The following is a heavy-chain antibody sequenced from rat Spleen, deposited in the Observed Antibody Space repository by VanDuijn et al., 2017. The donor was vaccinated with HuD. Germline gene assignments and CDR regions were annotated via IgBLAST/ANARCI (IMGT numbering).Heavy chain of an antibody. CDR3: ARGAYPDY. CDR2: ISYDGSST. V-gene: IGHV5-29*01. J-gene: IGHJ2*01. D-gene: IGHD1-4*01. Sequence: EVQLVESDGGLVQPGRSLKLSCAASGFTFSDYYMAWVRQAPTKGLEWVATISYDGSSTYYRDSVKGRFTISRDNAKSTLYLQMDSLRSEDTATYYCARGAYPDYWGQGVMVTVSS. CDR1: GFTFSDYY.